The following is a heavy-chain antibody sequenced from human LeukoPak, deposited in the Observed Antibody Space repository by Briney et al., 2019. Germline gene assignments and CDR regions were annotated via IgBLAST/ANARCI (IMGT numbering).Heavy chain of an antibody. D-gene: IGHD3-3*01. CDR3: ARQRASGTWAFDY. CDR2: IYYSGST. J-gene: IGHJ4*02. CDR1: GGSISTYY. Sequence: SETLSLTCTVSGGSISTYYWSWIRQPPGKGLEWIGYIYYSGSTNYNPSLKSRVTISVDKSKDQFSLNLASVTAADTAVYHCARQRASGTWAFDYWGQGTLLTVSS. V-gene: IGHV4-59*08.